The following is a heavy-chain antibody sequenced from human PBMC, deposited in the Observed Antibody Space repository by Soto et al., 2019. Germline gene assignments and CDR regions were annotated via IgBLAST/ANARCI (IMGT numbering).Heavy chain of an antibody. V-gene: IGHV4-59*08. D-gene: IGHD1-7*01. CDR2: IYYSGST. J-gene: IGHJ4*02. CDR1: GGSISSYY. Sequence: PSETLSLTCTVSGGSISSYYWSWIRQPPGKGLEWIGYIYYSGSTNYNPSLKSRVTISVDTSKNQFSLKLSSVTAADTAVYYCARGRGTNDYRGQGTLVTVSS. CDR3: ARGRGTNDY.